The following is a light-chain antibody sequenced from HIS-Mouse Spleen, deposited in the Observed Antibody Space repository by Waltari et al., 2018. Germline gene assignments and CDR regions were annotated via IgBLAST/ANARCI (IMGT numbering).Light chain of an antibody. V-gene: IGLV2-23*03. Sequence: QSALTQPASVSGSPGQSITISCPGTSSDVGSYNLVSWYQQHPGKAPKLMIYEGSKRPSGVSNRFTGSKSGNTASLTISELQAEDEADYYCCSYAGSSTFVVVFGGGTKLTVL. CDR2: EGS. CDR1: SSDVGSYNL. CDR3: CSYAGSSTFVVV. J-gene: IGLJ2*01.